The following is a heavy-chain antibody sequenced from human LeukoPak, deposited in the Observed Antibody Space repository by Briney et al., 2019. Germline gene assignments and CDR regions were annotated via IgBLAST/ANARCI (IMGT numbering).Heavy chain of an antibody. D-gene: IGHD1-26*01. CDR3: ARDRELAARSYYGFFDY. Sequence: ASVKVSCKASGYTFTGYYMHWVRQAPGQGLEWMGWINPNSGGTNYAQKFQGRVTITRDTSISTAYMELSRLRSDDTAVYYCARDRELAARSYYGFFDYWGQGTLVTVSS. J-gene: IGHJ4*02. V-gene: IGHV1-2*02. CDR2: INPNSGGT. CDR1: GYTFTGYY.